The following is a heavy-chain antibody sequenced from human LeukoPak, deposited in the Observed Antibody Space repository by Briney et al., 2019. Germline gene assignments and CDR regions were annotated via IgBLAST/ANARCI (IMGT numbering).Heavy chain of an antibody. D-gene: IGHD4-17*01. Sequence: GGSLRLSCVASGFPFSSYWMTWVRQAPGKGLEWVANIKQDGSKKSYVDSVKGRFTISRDNAKNSLYLQMNSLRAEDTAVYYCAKSPYGDEGYWGQGTLVTVSS. V-gene: IGHV3-7*03. J-gene: IGHJ4*02. CDR3: AKSPYGDEGY. CDR1: GFPFSSYW. CDR2: IKQDGSKK.